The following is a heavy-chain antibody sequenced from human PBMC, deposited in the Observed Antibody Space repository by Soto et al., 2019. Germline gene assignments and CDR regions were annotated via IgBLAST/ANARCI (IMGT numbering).Heavy chain of an antibody. Sequence: SETLSLTCAVYGVSFSGYYWSWIRQPPGKGLEWIGEINHSGSTNYNPSLKSRVTISVDTSKNQFSLKLSSVTAADTAVYYCAGGEVVPAAMNNWFDPWGQGTLVTVSS. J-gene: IGHJ5*02. D-gene: IGHD2-2*01. CDR1: GVSFSGYY. CDR2: INHSGST. CDR3: AGGEVVPAAMNNWFDP. V-gene: IGHV4-34*01.